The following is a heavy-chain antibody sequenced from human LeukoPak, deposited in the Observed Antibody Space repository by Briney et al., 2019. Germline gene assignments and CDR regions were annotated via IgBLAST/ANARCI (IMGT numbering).Heavy chain of an antibody. V-gene: IGHV1-46*01. J-gene: IGHJ4*02. CDR1: GYTFTSYY. D-gene: IGHD2-15*01. Sequence: ASVKVSCKASGYTFTSYYMHWVRQAPGQGLEWMGIINPSGGSTSYAQKFQGRVTMTRDTSTSTVYMELSSLRSEDTAVYYCARSAYCSGGSCYSYPSDYWGQGTLVTVSS. CDR3: ARSAYCSGGSCYSYPSDY. CDR2: INPSGGST.